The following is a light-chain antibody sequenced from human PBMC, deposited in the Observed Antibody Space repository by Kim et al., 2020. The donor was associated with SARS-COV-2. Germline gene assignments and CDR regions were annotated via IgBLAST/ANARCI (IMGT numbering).Light chain of an antibody. CDR3: QQYNIWRT. Sequence: LSLSQGESALLSCRASQSVSKFAWYQQRPGHAPRLLIYGASSRATGIPAMFSGSGSGTEFTLTISMLQSEDFAVYCCQQYNIWRTFGQGTKVDIK. J-gene: IGKJ1*01. CDR2: GAS. V-gene: IGKV3-15*01. CDR1: QSVSK.